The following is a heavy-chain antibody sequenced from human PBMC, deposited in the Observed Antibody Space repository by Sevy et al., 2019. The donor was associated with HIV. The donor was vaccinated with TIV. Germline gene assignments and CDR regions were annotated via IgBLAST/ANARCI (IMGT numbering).Heavy chain of an antibody. Sequence: GGSLRLSCTASGFTFADYTMSWFRQAPGRGLEWLSFIRVKAFGATAEYAGLVKGRFTISRDDSQSIAYLQMNGLKTEDTAFYYCTREATLVRGVVTINDAFDIWGQGTMVTVSS. D-gene: IGHD3-10*01. J-gene: IGHJ3*02. CDR2: IRVKAFGATA. CDR1: GFTFADYT. V-gene: IGHV3-49*03. CDR3: TREATLVRGVVTINDAFDI.